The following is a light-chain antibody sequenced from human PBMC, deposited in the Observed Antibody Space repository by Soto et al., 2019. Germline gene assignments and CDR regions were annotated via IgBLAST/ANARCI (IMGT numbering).Light chain of an antibody. J-gene: IGKJ1*01. CDR1: QSVSNNY. V-gene: IGKV3-20*01. Sequence: EIVLTQSPGTLSLSPGERATLSFRASQSVSNNYLAWYQQKPGQAPRLLIYGASNRATGIPDRFSGSGSGTDFTLTISRLEPEDFAVYYCQQYGSIPWTFGQGTKVDIK. CDR3: QQYGSIPWT. CDR2: GAS.